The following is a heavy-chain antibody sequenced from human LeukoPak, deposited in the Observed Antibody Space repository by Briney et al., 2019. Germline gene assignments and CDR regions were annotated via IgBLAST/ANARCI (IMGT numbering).Heavy chain of an antibody. J-gene: IGHJ5*02. CDR2: IYYSGST. CDR3: ARDRITMVRGVIITGVFDP. D-gene: IGHD3-10*01. CDR1: GGSISSGDYY. Sequence: SETLSLTCTVSGGSISSGDYYWSWIRQPPGKGLEWIGYIYYSGSTYYNPSLKSRVTISVDTSKSQFSLKLSSVTAADTAVYYCARDRITMVRGVIITGVFDPWGQGTLVTVSS. V-gene: IGHV4-30-4*08.